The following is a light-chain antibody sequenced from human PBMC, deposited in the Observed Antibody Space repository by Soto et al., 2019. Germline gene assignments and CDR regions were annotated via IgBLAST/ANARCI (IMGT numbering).Light chain of an antibody. V-gene: IGLV2-11*01. CDR1: SSDVGNYNY. J-gene: IGLJ3*02. CDR2: DVS. CDR3: CSYAGSYSWV. Sequence: QSALTQPRSVSGSPGQSVTISCTGTSSDVGNYNYVSWHQQHPGKAPKLILFDVSERPSGVPDRFSGSKSGNTASLTISGLEAEDEADYYCCSYAGSYSWVFGGGTKVTVL.